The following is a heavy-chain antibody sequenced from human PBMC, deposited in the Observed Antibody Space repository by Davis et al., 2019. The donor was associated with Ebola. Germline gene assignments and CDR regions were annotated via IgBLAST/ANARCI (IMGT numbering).Heavy chain of an antibody. Sequence: ASVKVSCKVSGYTLTDLAMHWVRQAPGKGLEWIGSFDPEDGETMYAQKFQGRVTMTRDTSTSTVYMELSSLRSEDTAVYYCARDLNPHSGWYGLLVDHWGQGTLVTVSS. CDR1: GYTLTDLA. V-gene: IGHV1-24*01. CDR2: FDPEDGET. CDR3: ARDLNPHSGWYGLLVDH. D-gene: IGHD6-19*01. J-gene: IGHJ4*02.